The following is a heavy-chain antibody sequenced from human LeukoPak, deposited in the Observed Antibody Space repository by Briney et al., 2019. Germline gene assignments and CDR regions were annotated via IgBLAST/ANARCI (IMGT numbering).Heavy chain of an antibody. V-gene: IGHV6-1*01. Sequence: SQTLSLTCAISGDSVSNNGAIWIWIRQSPSGGLPSLGRTYYRSRWSNDYAVSVKSRITLNVDTSKNQFSLHLNSVTPEDTAVYYCARSSNLHYFDYWGQGTQVTVSS. CDR2: TYYRSRWSN. J-gene: IGHJ4*02. CDR3: ARSSNLHYFDY. CDR1: GDSVSNNGAI.